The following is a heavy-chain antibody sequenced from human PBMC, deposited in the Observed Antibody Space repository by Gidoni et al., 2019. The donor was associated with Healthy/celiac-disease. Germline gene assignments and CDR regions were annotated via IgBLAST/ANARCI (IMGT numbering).Heavy chain of an antibody. J-gene: IGHJ5*02. Sequence: QVQLHESGPGLVKPSETLSLTCTVSGGSISSYYWSWIRQPPGKGLEWIGYIYYSGSTNYNPSLKSRVTISVDTSKNQFSLKLSSVTAADTAVYYCARSPAAIRYWFDPWGQGTLVTVSS. V-gene: IGHV4-59*01. CDR2: IYYSGST. CDR1: GGSISSYY. CDR3: ARSPAAIRYWFDP. D-gene: IGHD2-2*01.